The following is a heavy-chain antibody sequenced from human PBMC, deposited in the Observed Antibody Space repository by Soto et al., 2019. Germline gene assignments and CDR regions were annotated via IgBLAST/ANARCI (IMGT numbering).Heavy chain of an antibody. D-gene: IGHD3-10*01. V-gene: IGHV1-2*02. J-gene: IGHJ6*02. Sequence: VASVKVSCKASGYTFTGYYMHWVRQAPGQGLEWMGWINPNSGGTNYAQKFQGRVTMTRDTSISTAYMELSRLRSDDTAVYYCARGGRFGESYYYYYGMDVWGQGTTVTVSS. CDR2: INPNSGGT. CDR1: GYTFTGYY. CDR3: ARGGRFGESYYYYYGMDV.